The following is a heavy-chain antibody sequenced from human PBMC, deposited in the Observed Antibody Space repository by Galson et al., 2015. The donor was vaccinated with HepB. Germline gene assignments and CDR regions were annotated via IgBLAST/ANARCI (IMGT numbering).Heavy chain of an antibody. CDR3: AKIRGPFVQKDYLDF. Sequence: SLRLSCAASGFTFSNYAMNWVRQAPGKGLEWVSGLSGSGDSTYYADSVKGRFTISRDSSKNTLYLQMNSLRVEDTAVYYCAKIRGPFVQKDYLDFWGQGTLVTVSS. V-gene: IGHV3-23*01. D-gene: IGHD3-10*01. CDR2: LSGSGDST. CDR1: GFTFSNYA. J-gene: IGHJ4*02.